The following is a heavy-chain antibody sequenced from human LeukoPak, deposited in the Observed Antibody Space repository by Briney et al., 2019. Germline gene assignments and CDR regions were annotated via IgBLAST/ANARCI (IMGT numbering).Heavy chain of an antibody. J-gene: IGHJ4*02. Sequence: ASVKVSCKASGYTFTSYGISWVRQAPGQGLEWMGWISAYNGNTNYAQKLQGRVTMTTDTSTSTAYMELRSLGSDDTAVYYCARNSHGYSSGWLQFNFDYWGQGTLVTVSS. V-gene: IGHV1-18*01. CDR1: GYTFTSYG. CDR3: ARNSHGYSSGWLQFNFDY. CDR2: ISAYNGNT. D-gene: IGHD6-19*01.